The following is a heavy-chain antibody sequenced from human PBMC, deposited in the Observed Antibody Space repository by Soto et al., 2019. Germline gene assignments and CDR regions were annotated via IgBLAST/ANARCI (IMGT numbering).Heavy chain of an antibody. D-gene: IGHD2-2*01. J-gene: IGHJ4*01. Sequence: GESLKISCRGYGYDFNTNWFGWVRQLPGKGLEWVGIMYPGDSDTRYNPSLQGHVTLSADVTVSTAFLQWRSLKTSDTGMYFCARLPRDCNKTSCYYADHWGHGTQVTVSS. CDR1: GYDFNTNW. V-gene: IGHV5-51*01. CDR2: MYPGDSDT. CDR3: ARLPRDCNKTSCYYADH.